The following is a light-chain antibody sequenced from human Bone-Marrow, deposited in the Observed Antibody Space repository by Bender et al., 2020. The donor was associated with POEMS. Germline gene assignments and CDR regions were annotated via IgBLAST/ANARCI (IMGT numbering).Light chain of an antibody. V-gene: IGLV2-14*01. J-gene: IGLJ2*01. Sequence: QTALTQPASVSGSPGQSITISCTGTSSDIGGYRFVSWYQQHPGKAPKLMIFDVNNRPSGVSNRFSGSKSGNTASLTISGLQAEDEAHYYCSSYTSTNVLFGGGTKLTVL. CDR1: SSDIGGYRF. CDR2: DVN. CDR3: SSYTSTNVL.